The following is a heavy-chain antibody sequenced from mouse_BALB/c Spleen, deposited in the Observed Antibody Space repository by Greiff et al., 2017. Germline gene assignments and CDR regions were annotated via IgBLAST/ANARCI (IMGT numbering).Heavy chain of an antibody. CDR3: ARDGSFDY. Sequence: VQLQQPGAELVRPGASVKLSCKASGYTFTSYWINWVKQRPGQGLEWIGNIYPSDSYTNYNQKFKGKATLTVDKSSSTAYMQLSSLTSEDSAVYYCARDGSFDYWGKGTTLTVSS. CDR1: GYTFTSYW. CDR2: IYPSDSYT. V-gene: IGHV1-69*02. J-gene: IGHJ2*01. D-gene: IGHD1-1*01.